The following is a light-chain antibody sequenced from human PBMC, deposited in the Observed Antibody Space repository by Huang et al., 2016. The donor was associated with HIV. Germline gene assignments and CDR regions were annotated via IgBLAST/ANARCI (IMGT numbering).Light chain of an antibody. J-gene: IGKJ5*01. V-gene: IGKV3D-20*01. CDR2: DAS. CDR1: QSVSSSY. CDR3: QQYGSSPIT. Sequence: EIVLTQSPTTLSLSPGERATLSCGASQSVSSSYLAWYQQKPGLAPRLLIYDASSRATGIPDSVSGSGSGTDFTLTISRLEPEDFAVYYCQQYGSSPITFGQGTRLEIK.